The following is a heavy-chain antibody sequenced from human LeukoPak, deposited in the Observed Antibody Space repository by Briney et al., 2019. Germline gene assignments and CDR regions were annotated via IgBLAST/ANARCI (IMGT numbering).Heavy chain of an antibody. Sequence: SETLSLTCTVSGGSISSYYWSWIRQPPGKGLEWIGYIYYSGSTNYNPSLKSRVTISVDTSKNQFSLKLSSVTAADTAVYYCARGKYYYGSGSYHPGLPADYWGQGTLVTVSS. V-gene: IGHV4-59*01. CDR2: IYYSGST. CDR3: ARGKYYYGSGSYHPGLPADY. CDR1: GGSISSYY. J-gene: IGHJ4*02. D-gene: IGHD3-10*01.